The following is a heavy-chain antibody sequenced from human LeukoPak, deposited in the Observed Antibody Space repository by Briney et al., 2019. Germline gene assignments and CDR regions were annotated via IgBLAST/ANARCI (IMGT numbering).Heavy chain of an antibody. CDR2: IYYSGST. D-gene: IGHD3-22*01. V-gene: IGHV4-39*07. Sequence: PSETLSLTCTVSGGSISSSSYYWGWIRQPPGKGLEWIGSIYYSGSTYYNPSLKSRVTISVDTSKNQFSLKLSSVTAADTAVYYCAKDYYDQYYFDYWGQGTLVTVSS. J-gene: IGHJ4*02. CDR1: GGSISSSSYY. CDR3: AKDYYDQYYFDY.